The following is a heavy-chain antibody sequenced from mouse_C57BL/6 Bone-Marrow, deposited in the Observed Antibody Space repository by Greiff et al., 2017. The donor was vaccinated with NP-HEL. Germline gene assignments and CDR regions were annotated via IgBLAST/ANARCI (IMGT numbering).Heavy chain of an antibody. CDR3: ARDRNYVGFAY. D-gene: IGHD2-1*01. CDR1: GFTFSSYA. Sequence: EVKLVESGGGLVKPGGSLKLSCAASGFTFSSYAMSWVRQTPEKRLEWVATISDGGSYTYYPDNVKGRFTISRDNAKNNLYLQRSHLKSEDTAMYYCARDRNYVGFAYWGQGTLVTVSA. V-gene: IGHV5-4*01. CDR2: ISDGGSYT. J-gene: IGHJ3*01.